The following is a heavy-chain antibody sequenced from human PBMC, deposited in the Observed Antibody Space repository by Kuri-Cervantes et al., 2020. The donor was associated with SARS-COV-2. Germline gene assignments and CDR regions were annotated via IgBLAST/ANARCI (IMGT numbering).Heavy chain of an antibody. CDR3: ARSGGSGPSRHPLPPIALDY. CDR2: ISSSGSTI. Sequence: GESLKISCAASGFTFSDYYMSWIRQAPGKGLEWVSYISSSGSTIYYADSVKGRFTISRDNAKNSLYLQMNSLRAEDTAVYYCARSGGSGPSRHPLPPIALDYWGQGTLVTVSS. D-gene: IGHD2-15*01. CDR1: GFTFSDYY. V-gene: IGHV3-11*04. J-gene: IGHJ4*02.